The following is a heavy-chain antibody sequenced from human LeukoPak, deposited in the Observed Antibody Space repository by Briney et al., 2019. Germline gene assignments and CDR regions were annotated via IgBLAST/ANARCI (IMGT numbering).Heavy chain of an antibody. V-gene: IGHV1-8*03. CDR3: ARTTSLTASGYDY. CDR2: MNPNSGDR. D-gene: IGHD4-17*01. J-gene: IGHJ4*02. Sequence: ASVRVSFRASGYTFINYHINWVRPASGQGLEWMGWMNPNSGDRGYAQNFQGRVTITSDTSISTAYMELSSLRSEDTAVHFCARTTSLTASGYDYWGQGTLVTVSS. CDR1: GYTFINYH.